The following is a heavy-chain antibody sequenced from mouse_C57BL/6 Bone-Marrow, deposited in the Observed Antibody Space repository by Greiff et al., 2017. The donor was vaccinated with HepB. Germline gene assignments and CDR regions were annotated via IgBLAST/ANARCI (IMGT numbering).Heavy chain of an antibody. D-gene: IGHD3-2*02. CDR2: IYPGGGYT. Sequence: QVQLQQSGAELVRPGTSVKMSCKASGYTFTNYWIGWAKQRPGQGLEWIGDIYPGGGYTNYNEKFNGKATLTADKSSSTAYMQFSSLTSEDSAIYYCARSGDSSGPGFAYWGQGTLVTVSA. CDR1: GYTFTNYW. J-gene: IGHJ3*01. V-gene: IGHV1-63*01. CDR3: ARSGDSSGPGFAY.